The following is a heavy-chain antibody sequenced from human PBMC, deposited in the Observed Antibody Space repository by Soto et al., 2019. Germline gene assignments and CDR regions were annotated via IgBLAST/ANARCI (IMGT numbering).Heavy chain of an antibody. D-gene: IGHD4-17*01. Sequence: EVQLVESGGGLVQPGGSLRLSCAASGFTFFAYWIHWVRQVPGKGLVWVSSINSDGSHTSYADSVRGRFTISRDNSKNTVYLQMNSLTAEDTAVYYCAKDGDYGDYAGENWFDSWGQGSLVTVSS. CDR2: INSDGSHT. CDR1: GFTFFAYW. CDR3: AKDGDYGDYAGENWFDS. V-gene: IGHV3-74*01. J-gene: IGHJ5*01.